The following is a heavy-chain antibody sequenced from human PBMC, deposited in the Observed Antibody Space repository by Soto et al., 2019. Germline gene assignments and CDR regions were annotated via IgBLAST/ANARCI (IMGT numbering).Heavy chain of an antibody. CDR2: IYYSGST. CDR3: ARDGGITGSIY. D-gene: IGHD1-20*01. J-gene: IGHJ4*02. Sequence: SEPLSLPWPVSVGSLSSSGCYWSWIRQPPGKGLEWIGYIYYSGSTNYNPSLKSRVTISVDTSKNQFSLKLSSVTAADTAVYYCARDGGITGSIYWGQGTLVTVS. V-gene: IGHV4-61*08. CDR1: VGSLSSSGCY.